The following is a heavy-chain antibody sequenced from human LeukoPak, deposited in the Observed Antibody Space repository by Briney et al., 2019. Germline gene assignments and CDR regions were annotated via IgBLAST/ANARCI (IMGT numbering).Heavy chain of an antibody. Sequence: GSSVKVSCKASGGTFNTYGISWVRQAPGQGLEWMGGIIPLFGTAKYAQKFQGRVTITADESTSTVYMDLSRLRSEDTAVYYCARDTYYDNSSPYPDYWGQGTLVTVSS. CDR3: ARDTYYDNSSPYPDY. CDR2: IIPLFGTA. D-gene: IGHD3-22*01. V-gene: IGHV1-69*01. CDR1: GGTFNTYG. J-gene: IGHJ4*02.